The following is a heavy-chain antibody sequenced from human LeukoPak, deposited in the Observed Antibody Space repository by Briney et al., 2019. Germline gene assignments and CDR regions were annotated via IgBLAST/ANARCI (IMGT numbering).Heavy chain of an antibody. J-gene: IGHJ6*02. V-gene: IGHV3-66*01. D-gene: IGHD3-16*01. CDR2: IYIAGTT. Sequence: GGSLRLSCAASGFTVSNNYMSWVREAPGKGLEWVSIIYIAGTTYHADSVRGRLVISRDNSKNTVYLQMNSLRADDTAVYYCARGGGTAGYYCQMDVWGQGTTVTVSS. CDR1: GFTVSNNY. CDR3: ARGGGTAGYYCQMDV.